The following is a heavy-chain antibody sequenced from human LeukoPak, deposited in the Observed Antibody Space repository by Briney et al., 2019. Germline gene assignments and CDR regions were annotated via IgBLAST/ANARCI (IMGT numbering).Heavy chain of an antibody. CDR3: ASDRVFYGLDV. J-gene: IGHJ6*02. V-gene: IGHV3-74*01. Sequence: GGSLRLSCAASGFTFSSYWMHWVRHAPGKGLMWVSRIKSDGSETSYADSVKGRFTISRDNARNALYLQMNSLRPEDTAIYYCASDRVFYGLDVWGQGTTVTVSS. CDR1: GFTFSSYW. CDR2: IKSDGSET.